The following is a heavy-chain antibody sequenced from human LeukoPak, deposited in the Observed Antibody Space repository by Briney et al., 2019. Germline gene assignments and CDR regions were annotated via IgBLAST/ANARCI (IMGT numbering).Heavy chain of an antibody. V-gene: IGHV4-38-2*01. CDR3: ARGGYGDYPRWFDP. D-gene: IGHD4-17*01. Sequence: SETLSLTCAVSGYSISSNYYWGWIRQPPGKGLEWIGSIYRSGSTYYNPSLKSRVTISVDTSKNQFSLKLSSVTAADTAVYYCARGGYGDYPRWFDPWGQGTLVTVSS. CDR2: IYRSGST. CDR1: GYSISSNYY. J-gene: IGHJ5*02.